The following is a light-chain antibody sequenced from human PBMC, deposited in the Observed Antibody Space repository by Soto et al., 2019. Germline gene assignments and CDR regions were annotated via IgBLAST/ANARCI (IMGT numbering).Light chain of an antibody. V-gene: IGKV1-12*02. Sequence: DIQMTQSPSSVSASIGDRVTITCRASQIIGSWLAWYQQKPGKAPTLLIYAASSLQSGVPSRFSGRGSGTDFTLTITSLQAEDAATDYCQQANSFPFTFGPGTKVDIK. CDR2: AAS. CDR1: QIIGSW. J-gene: IGKJ3*01. CDR3: QQANSFPFT.